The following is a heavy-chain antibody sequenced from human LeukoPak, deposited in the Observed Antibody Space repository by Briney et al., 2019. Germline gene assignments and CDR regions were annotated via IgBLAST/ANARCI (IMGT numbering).Heavy chain of an antibody. CDR1: GFTFSSYG. D-gene: IGHD2-15*01. V-gene: IGHV3-33*01. Sequence: GRSLRLSCAASGFTFSSYGMHWVRQAPGKGLEWVAVIWYDGSNKYCADSVKGRFTISRDNSKNTLYLQMNSLRAEDTAVYYCARAGERYCSGGSCYLDYWGQGTLVTVSS. CDR3: ARAGERYCSGGSCYLDY. CDR2: IWYDGSNK. J-gene: IGHJ4*02.